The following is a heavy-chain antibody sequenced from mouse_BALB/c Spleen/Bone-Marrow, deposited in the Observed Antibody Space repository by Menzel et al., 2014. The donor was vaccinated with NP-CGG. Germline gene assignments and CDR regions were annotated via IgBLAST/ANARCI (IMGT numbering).Heavy chain of an antibody. CDR2: IDPANGNT. CDR3: ARWDYYAIDY. CDR1: GFNIKDTY. Sequence: DVHLKESGAKLVKPGASVKLSCTASGFNIKDTYMHWVKQRPEQGLEWIGRIDPANGNTKYDPKFQGKATITADTSSNTAYLQISSLASEDIDVYDRARWDYYAIDYWGQGTTVKVST. V-gene: IGHV14-3*02. J-gene: IGHJ4*01.